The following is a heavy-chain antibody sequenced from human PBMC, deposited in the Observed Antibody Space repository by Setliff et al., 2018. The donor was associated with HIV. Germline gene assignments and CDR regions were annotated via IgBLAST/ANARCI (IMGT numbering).Heavy chain of an antibody. J-gene: IGHJ5*02. CDR2: ISDRGTT. V-gene: IGHV4-38-2*01. CDR3: ARGGASSKYLDP. D-gene: IGHD2-15*01. CDR1: GYSIRSGYY. Sequence: SETLSLTCAVSGYSIRSGYYWSWIRQPPGKGLEWIAWISDRGTTNYNPSLKSRVTLSVDTSKNQFSLSLTSVTGADTAVYYCARGGASSKYLDPWGQGTLVTVSS.